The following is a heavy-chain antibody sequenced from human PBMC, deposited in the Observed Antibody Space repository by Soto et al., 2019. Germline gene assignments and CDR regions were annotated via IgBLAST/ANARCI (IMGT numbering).Heavy chain of an antibody. CDR2: IWYDGSNK. D-gene: IGHD3-22*01. CDR1: GFTFSSYG. J-gene: IGHJ1*01. CDR3: ARATPSSSGYKNPEYFQH. V-gene: IGHV3-33*01. Sequence: LRLSCAASGFTFSSYGMHWVRQAPGKGLEWVAVIWYDGSNKYYADSVKGRFTISRDNSKNTLYLQMNSLRAEDTAVYYCARATPSSSGYKNPEYFQHWGQGTLVTVSS.